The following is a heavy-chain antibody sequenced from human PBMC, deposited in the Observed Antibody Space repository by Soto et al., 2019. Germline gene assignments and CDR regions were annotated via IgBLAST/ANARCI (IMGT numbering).Heavy chain of an antibody. Sequence: LETLSLTCTVSGAAIDSHYWSWIRQPPGKGLEWIGQVFYSGSTNYNPSLRSRVTISINTSTKQFSLKLTSLKAPDTATYYCARRNLYCSGDACYGTNDLDFWGQGTKVTVSS. J-gene: IGHJ4*02. CDR3: ARRNLYCSGDACYGTNDLDF. V-gene: IGHV4-59*11. D-gene: IGHD2-15*01. CDR1: GAAIDSHY. CDR2: VFYSGST.